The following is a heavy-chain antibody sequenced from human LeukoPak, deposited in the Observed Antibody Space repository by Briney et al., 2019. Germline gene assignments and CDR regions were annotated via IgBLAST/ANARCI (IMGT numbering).Heavy chain of an antibody. D-gene: IGHD2-15*01. J-gene: IGHJ5*02. CDR1: GFTFSSYA. CDR2: ISGSGGST. CDR3: AKALGYCSGGSCYYWFDP. Sequence: GGSLRLSCAASGFTFSSYAMSWVRQAPGKGLEWVSAISGSGGSTYYADSVKGRFTISRDNSKNTLYLQMNSLRAEDTAVYYCAKALGYCSGGSCYYWFDPWGQGTLVTVSS. V-gene: IGHV3-23*01.